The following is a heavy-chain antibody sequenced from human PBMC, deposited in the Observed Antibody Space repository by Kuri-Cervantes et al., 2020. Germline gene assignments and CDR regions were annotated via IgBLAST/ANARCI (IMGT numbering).Heavy chain of an antibody. D-gene: IGHD6-6*01. Sequence: LSLTCAASGFTFDDYAMHWVRQAPGKGLEWVSGISWNSGSIGYADSVKGRFTISRDNAKNSLDLQMNSLRAEDTALYYCASVGRSTRPGFWGQGTLVTVSS. V-gene: IGHV3-9*01. CDR3: ASVGRSTRPGF. J-gene: IGHJ4*02. CDR2: ISWNSGSI. CDR1: GFTFDDYA.